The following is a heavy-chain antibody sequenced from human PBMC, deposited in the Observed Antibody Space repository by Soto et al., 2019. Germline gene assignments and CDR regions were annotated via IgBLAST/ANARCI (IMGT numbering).Heavy chain of an antibody. J-gene: IGHJ4*02. D-gene: IGHD6-13*01. CDR1: GFTFSTYW. V-gene: IGHV3-30*18. CDR3: AKEYGSTWIDH. Sequence: GSLRLSCVVSGFTFSTYWMSWVRQAPGKGLEWVAAMSYDGTKQYYVDSVKGRFTISRDNSRNTLFLQLNSLRDEDTAVYYCAKEYGSTWIDHWGQGTPVTVSS. CDR2: MSYDGTKQ.